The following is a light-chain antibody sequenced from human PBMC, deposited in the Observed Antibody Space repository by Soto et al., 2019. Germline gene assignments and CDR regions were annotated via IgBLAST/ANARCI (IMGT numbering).Light chain of an antibody. Sequence: QSALTQPASVSGSPGQSITISCTGTNRDIGGYDYVSWYQQHPGKVPKLMIYDVRDRPPGVSIRFSGSKSGNTASLTISGLQAEDEADYYCNSYSGISTLEVFGTGTKLTVL. V-gene: IGLV2-14*01. J-gene: IGLJ1*01. CDR3: NSYSGISTLEV. CDR2: DVR. CDR1: NRDIGGYDY.